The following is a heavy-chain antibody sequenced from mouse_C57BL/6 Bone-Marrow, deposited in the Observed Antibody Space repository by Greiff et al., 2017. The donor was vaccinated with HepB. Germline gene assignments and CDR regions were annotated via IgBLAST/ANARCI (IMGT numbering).Heavy chain of an antibody. V-gene: IGHV1-81*01. CDR2: IYPRSGNT. CDR3: ASEGLPHYYAMDY. CDR1: GYTFTSSG. Sequence: QVQLQQSGAELARPGASVKLSCKASGYTFTSSGISWVKQRTGQGLEWIGEIYPRSGNTYYNEKFKGKATLTADKSSSTAYMELRSLTSEDSAVYFCASEGLPHYYAMDYWGQGTSVTVSS. J-gene: IGHJ4*01. D-gene: IGHD2-2*01.